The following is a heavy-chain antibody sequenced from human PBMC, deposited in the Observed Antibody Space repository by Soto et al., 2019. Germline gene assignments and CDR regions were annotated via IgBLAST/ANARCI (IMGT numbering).Heavy chain of an antibody. J-gene: IGHJ3*02. Sequence: EVQLLESGGGLVQPGGSLRLSCAASGFTFSSYVMSWVRQAPGKGLEWVSAISGSGGSTYYADSVKGRFTISRDNSKNTLYLQMNSLRAEDTAVYYCAKGALYSSGWYGDAFDIWGQGTMVTVSS. V-gene: IGHV3-23*01. D-gene: IGHD6-19*01. CDR3: AKGALYSSGWYGDAFDI. CDR1: GFTFSSYV. CDR2: ISGSGGST.